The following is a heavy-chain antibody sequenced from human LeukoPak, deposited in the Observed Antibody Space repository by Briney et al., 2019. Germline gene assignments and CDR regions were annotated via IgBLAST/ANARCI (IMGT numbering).Heavy chain of an antibody. CDR3: AKDRVSSSHEYYFDY. CDR1: GFTYNSHA. Sequence: GGSLRLSCAASGFTYNSHAMHWVRQAPGKGLEWVAVIWYDGSNKYYADSVKGRFTISRDNSKNTLYLQMNSLRAEDTAVYYCAKDRVSSSHEYYFDYWGQGTLVTVSS. CDR2: IWYDGSNK. V-gene: IGHV3-33*06. J-gene: IGHJ4*02. D-gene: IGHD6-13*01.